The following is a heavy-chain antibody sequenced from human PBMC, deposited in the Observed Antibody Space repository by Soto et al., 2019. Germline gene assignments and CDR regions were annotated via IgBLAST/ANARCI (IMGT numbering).Heavy chain of an antibody. CDR1: GYIFTNYY. D-gene: IGHD2-21*01. J-gene: IGHJ5*02. CDR3: TRGKAIAVMNAPFHP. V-gene: IGHV1-46*03. Sequence: ASVKVSCKASGYIFTNYYMHWVRQAPGQGLEWMGTINAGGGYTTYAQRFQGRVTMTRDTSTSTVSMELSSLRYEDTALYYCTRGKAIAVMNAPFHPRGEGTPVTV. CDR2: INAGGGYT.